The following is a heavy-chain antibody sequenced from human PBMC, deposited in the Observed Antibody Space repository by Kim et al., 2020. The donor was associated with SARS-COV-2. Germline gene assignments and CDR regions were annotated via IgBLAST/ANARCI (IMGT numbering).Heavy chain of an antibody. J-gene: IGHJ4*02. V-gene: IGHV3-13*04. Sequence: GGSLRLSCAASGFTFSSYDMHWVRQATEKGLEWVSAIGTAGDTYYPGSVKGRFTISRENAKNSLYLQMNSLRAGDTAVYYCARGANRGNYGSGSYYKGKLIDYWGQGTLVTVSS. CDR1: GFTFSSYD. D-gene: IGHD3-10*01. CDR2: IGTAGDT. CDR3: ARGANRGNYGSGSYYKGKLIDY.